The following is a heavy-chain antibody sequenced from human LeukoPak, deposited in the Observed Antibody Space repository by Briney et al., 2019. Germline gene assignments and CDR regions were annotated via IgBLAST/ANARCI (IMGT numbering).Heavy chain of an antibody. CDR1: GFTFSSHW. J-gene: IGHJ4*02. V-gene: IGHV3-74*01. CDR2: ISSDGSIT. D-gene: IGHD5-24*01. Sequence: PGGSLRLSCAASGFTFSSHWMHWVRQVPGKGLVWVSLISSDGSITTYADSVKGRFTISRDNAKNMVFLQMNSLRAEDTAVYFCARDHRNYMFDYWGQGILDTVSS. CDR3: ARDHRNYMFDY.